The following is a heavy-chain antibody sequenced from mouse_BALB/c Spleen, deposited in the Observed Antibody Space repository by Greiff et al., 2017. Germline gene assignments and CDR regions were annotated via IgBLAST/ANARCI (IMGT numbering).Heavy chain of an antibody. D-gene: IGHD2-14*01. CDR2: ISSGGSYT. V-gene: IGHV5-6*01. CDR1: GFTFSSYG. J-gene: IGHJ4*01. CDR3: ARERGRYGAMDY. Sequence: EVKVVESGGDLVKPGGSLKLSCAASGFTFSSYGMAWVRQTPDKRLEWVATISSGGSYTYYPDSVKGRFTISRDNAKNTLYLQRSSLKSEDTAMYYCARERGRYGAMDYWGQGTSVTVSS.